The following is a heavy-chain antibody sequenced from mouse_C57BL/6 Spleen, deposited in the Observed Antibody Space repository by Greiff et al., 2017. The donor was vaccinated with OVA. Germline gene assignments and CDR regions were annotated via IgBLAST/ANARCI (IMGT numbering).Heavy chain of an antibody. CDR2: IYPGDGDT. CDR3: AIFVPKDY. V-gene: IGHV1-82*01. Sequence: QVQLQQPGAELVMPGASVKLSCKASGYTFTSYWMHWVKQRPGTGLEWIGRIYPGDGDTNYNGKFKGKATLTADTSSSTAYMQRSSLTSDASAVYFCAIFVPKDYWGQGTTLTVSS. J-gene: IGHJ2*01. CDR1: GYTFTSYW.